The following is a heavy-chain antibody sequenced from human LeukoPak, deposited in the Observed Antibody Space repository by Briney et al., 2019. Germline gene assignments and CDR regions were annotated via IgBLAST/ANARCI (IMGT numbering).Heavy chain of an antibody. CDR1: GFTFSSYS. CDR2: ISSSSSYI. D-gene: IGHD3-3*01. J-gene: IGHJ6*01. V-gene: IGHV3-21*01. Sequence: PGGSLRLSCAASGFTFSSYSMNWVRQAPGKGLEWVSSISSSSSYIYYADSVKGRFTISRDNAKNSLYLQMNSLRAEDTAVYYCATNVGLPPAYYNFWSAPTGWYGMAGCGQGTTVTVSS. CDR3: ATNVGLPPAYYNFWSAPTGWYGMAG.